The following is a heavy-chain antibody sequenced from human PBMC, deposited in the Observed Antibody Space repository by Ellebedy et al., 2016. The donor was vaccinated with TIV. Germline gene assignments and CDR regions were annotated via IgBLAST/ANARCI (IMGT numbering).Heavy chain of an antibody. Sequence: GESLKISCAASGFTFSSYAMSWVRQAPGKGLECVSHFSDSTYYADSVKGRFTISRDNSKNTLYLQMNSLRAEDTAIYYCAKDKVFGDSRWEIDVWGQGTTVTVSS. CDR1: GFTFSSYA. CDR2: FSDST. CDR3: AKDKVFGDSRWEIDV. J-gene: IGHJ6*02. V-gene: IGHV3-23*01. D-gene: IGHD4-17*01.